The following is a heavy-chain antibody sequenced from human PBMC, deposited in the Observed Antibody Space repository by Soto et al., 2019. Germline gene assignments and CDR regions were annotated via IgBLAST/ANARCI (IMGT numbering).Heavy chain of an antibody. J-gene: IGHJ4*02. CDR1: GFTFSSYA. CDR2: ISGSGGST. D-gene: IGHD2-21*02. V-gene: IGHV3-23*01. Sequence: GGSLRLSCAASGFTFSSYAMSWVRQAPGKGLEWVSAISGSGGSTYYVDSVKGRFTISRDNSKNTLYLQMNSLRAEDTAVYYCAKDRAIVVVTANRFDYWGQGTLVTVSS. CDR3: AKDRAIVVVTANRFDY.